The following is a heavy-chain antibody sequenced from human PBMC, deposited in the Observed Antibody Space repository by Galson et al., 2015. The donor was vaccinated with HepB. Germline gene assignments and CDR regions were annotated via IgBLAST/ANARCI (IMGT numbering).Heavy chain of an antibody. CDR1: GFSFSNSA. J-gene: IGHJ4*02. CDR3: AKEEVPNEY. CDR2: ISISGRNT. Sequence: SLRLSCAVSGFSFSNSAMTWVRQAPGRGLEWISGISISGRNTYYADSVKGRFTISRDNSKNTVFLQMNSLRAEDTAVYYCAKEEVPNEYWGQGTLVTVSS. D-gene: IGHD4/OR15-4a*01. V-gene: IGHV3-23*01.